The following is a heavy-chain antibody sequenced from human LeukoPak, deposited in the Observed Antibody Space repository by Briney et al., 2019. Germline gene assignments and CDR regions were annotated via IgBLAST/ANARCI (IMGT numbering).Heavy chain of an antibody. Sequence: GGSLRLSCAASGFTFSSYWMSWVRQAPGKGLEWVAVIWYDGSNKYYADSVKGRFTISRDNSKNTLYLQMNSLRAEDTAVYYCARGSRNDSSGSPGYWGQGTLVTVSS. J-gene: IGHJ4*02. CDR2: IWYDGSNK. V-gene: IGHV3-33*08. CDR1: GFTFSSYW. D-gene: IGHD3-22*01. CDR3: ARGSRNDSSGSPGY.